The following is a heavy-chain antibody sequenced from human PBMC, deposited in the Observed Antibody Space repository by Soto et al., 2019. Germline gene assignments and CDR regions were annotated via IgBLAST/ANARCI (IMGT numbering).Heavy chain of an antibody. V-gene: IGHV3-23*01. D-gene: IGHD6-19*01. J-gene: IGHJ5*02. CDR3: AKDRGAGGRFSGIAVAGIPS. Sequence: GGSLRLARAASGLPFSSYAINWVRQTPGKGLEWVSGISGGGGNTYYADSVTGRVTIPRDNYRNTLYLQMNSLRAADTATYYCAKDRGAGGRFSGIAVAGIPSWGQGTLVTVSS. CDR2: ISGGGGNT. CDR1: GLPFSSYA.